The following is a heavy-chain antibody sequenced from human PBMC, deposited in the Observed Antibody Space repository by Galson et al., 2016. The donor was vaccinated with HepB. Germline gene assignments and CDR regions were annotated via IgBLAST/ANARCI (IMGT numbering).Heavy chain of an antibody. CDR1: GFTLSNYW. D-gene: IGHD1-26*01. Sequence: SLRLSCAASGFTLSNYWMHWVRQAPGKGLVWVSRIKEDGTTTNYADSVKGRFSISRDNAKNTLYLQMNSLRPEDTATYYCAKAREWEVLTDWGQGTLITVSS. CDR3: AKAREWEVLTD. CDR2: IKEDGTTT. J-gene: IGHJ4*02. V-gene: IGHV3-74*01.